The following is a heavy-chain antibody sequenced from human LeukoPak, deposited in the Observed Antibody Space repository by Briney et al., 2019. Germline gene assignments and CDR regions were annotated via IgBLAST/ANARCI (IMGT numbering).Heavy chain of an antibody. D-gene: IGHD4-17*01. J-gene: IGHJ3*02. CDR3: TTDLEYGDYLTI. CDR1: GFTFSNAW. Sequence: TTGGSLRLSCAASGFTFSNAWMSWVRQAPGKGLEWVGRIKSKTDGGTTDYGAPVKDRFTISSDDSKNTLYLQMNSLKTEDTAVYYCTTDLEYGDYLTIWGQGTMVTVSS. CDR2: IKSKTDGGTT. V-gene: IGHV3-15*01.